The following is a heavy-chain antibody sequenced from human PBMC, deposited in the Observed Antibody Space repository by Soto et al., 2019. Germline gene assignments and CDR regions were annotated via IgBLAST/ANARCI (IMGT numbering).Heavy chain of an antibody. Sequence: PSQTLSLTCVISGDSVSSNTVAWNWIRQSPSGGLEWLGRTYYRSKWSHDYAVSVESRITINPDTSKNQFSLQLDSVTPADTAVYFCARDSPGYGDYVLFDYWGQGTRVTVPS. D-gene: IGHD4-17*01. V-gene: IGHV6-1*01. CDR1: GDSVSSNTVA. CDR2: TYYRSKWSH. J-gene: IGHJ4*02. CDR3: ARDSPGYGDYVLFDY.